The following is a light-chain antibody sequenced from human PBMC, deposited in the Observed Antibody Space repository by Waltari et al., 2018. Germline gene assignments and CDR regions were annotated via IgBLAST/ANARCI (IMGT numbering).Light chain of an antibody. V-gene: IGLV2-14*03. CDR1: SSDIGDFKF. CDR3: SSYVSSSTSVV. CDR2: DVT. J-gene: IGLJ2*01. Sequence: QSALTQPASVSGSPGQSITISCTGASSDIGDFKFVSSYQQYPGKAPKLLIYDVTKRPSGVSNRFSGSKSGNTASLTISGLQAGDEGDYYCSSYVSSSTSVVFGGGTMLTVL.